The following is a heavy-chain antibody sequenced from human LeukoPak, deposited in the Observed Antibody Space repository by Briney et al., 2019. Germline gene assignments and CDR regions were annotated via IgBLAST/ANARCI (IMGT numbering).Heavy chain of an antibody. V-gene: IGHV4-39*01. D-gene: IGHD3-10*01. J-gene: IGHJ6*03. CDR1: GGSISSSSYY. CDR3: ARHDGRYYYGSGSYRPYYYMDV. CDR2: IYYSGST. Sequence: PSETLSLTCTVSGGSISSSSYYWGWIRQPPGKGLEWIGSIYYSGSTYYNPSLKSRVTISVDTSKNQFSLKLSSVTAADTAVYYCARHDGRYYYGSGSYRPYYYMDVWGKGTTVTISS.